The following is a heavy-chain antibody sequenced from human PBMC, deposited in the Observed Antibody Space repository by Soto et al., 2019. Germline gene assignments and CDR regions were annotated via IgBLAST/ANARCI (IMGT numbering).Heavy chain of an antibody. D-gene: IGHD2-15*01. CDR1: GYTFTSYG. CDR2: ISAYNGNT. J-gene: IGHJ3*02. V-gene: IGHV1-18*01. Sequence: ASVKVSCKASGYTFTSYGISWVRQAPGQGLEWMGWISAYNGNTNYAQKLQGRVTMTTDTSTSTAYMELRSLRSDDTAVYYCARVSPKDCSGGSCYSPANAFDIWGQGTMVTVPS. CDR3: ARVSPKDCSGGSCYSPANAFDI.